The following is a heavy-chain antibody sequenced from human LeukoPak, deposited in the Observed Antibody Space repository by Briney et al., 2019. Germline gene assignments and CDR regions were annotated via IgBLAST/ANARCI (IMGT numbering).Heavy chain of an antibody. J-gene: IGHJ3*02. Sequence: SETLSLTCTVSGGSISSYYWSWIRQPPGKGLEWIGYIYYSGSTNYNPSHKSRVTISVDTSKNQFSLKLSSVTAADTAVYYCASSRGYSYGFDAFDIWGQGTMVTVSS. CDR1: GGSISSYY. V-gene: IGHV4-59*08. D-gene: IGHD5-18*01. CDR3: ASSRGYSYGFDAFDI. CDR2: IYYSGST.